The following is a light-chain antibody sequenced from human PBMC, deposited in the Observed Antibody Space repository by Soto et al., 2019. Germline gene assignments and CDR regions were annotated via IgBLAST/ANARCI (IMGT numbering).Light chain of an antibody. CDR3: CSYTTSSTLV. CDR1: SSDVGTYNH. Sequence: ALTQPASVSGSPGQSITISCTGTSSDVGTYNHVSWYQQHPGKAPQLIIYEVSNRPSGLSNRFSASKSGNTASLTISGLQAEDEADYYCCSYTTSSTLVFGTGTKVTVL. J-gene: IGLJ1*01. CDR2: EVS. V-gene: IGLV2-14*01.